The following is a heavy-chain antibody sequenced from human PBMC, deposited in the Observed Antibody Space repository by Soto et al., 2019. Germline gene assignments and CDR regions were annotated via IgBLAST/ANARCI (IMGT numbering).Heavy chain of an antibody. Sequence: VQLLESGGRLVQPGGSLRLSCAASGFIFSTDALNWVRQAPGKGLEWVSGISGSGDNTYYADSVKSRFTISRDNSKNTLYLQMNYVRVEDTAVYYCAKSPRRGYEPPWDYWGQGTLVTVSS. J-gene: IGHJ4*02. V-gene: IGHV3-23*01. D-gene: IGHD2-2*01. CDR3: AKSPRRGYEPPWDY. CDR2: ISGSGDNT. CDR1: GFIFSTDA.